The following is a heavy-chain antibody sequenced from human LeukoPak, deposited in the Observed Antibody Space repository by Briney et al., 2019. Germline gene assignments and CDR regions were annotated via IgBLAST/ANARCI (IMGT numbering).Heavy chain of an antibody. CDR3: ARRQGCSSTSCPPDS. D-gene: IGHD2-2*01. V-gene: IGHV5-51*01. CDR2: IYPGDSDT. J-gene: IGHJ4*02. Sequence: GESLKISCRGSGYSFTTYWIGWVRQMHGKGLEWMGIIYPGDSDTRYSPSFQGQVTMSADKSINTTYLQWSSLKASDTAMYYCARRQGCSSTSCPPDSWGQGTLVTVSS. CDR1: GYSFTTYW.